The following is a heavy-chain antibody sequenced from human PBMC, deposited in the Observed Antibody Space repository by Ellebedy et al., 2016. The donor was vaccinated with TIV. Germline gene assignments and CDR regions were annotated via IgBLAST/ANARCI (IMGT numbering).Heavy chain of an antibody. Sequence: PGGSLRLSCKGSGYSFTSYWIGWVRQMPGKGLEWMGIIYPGDSDTRYSPSFQGQVTISADKSISTAYLQWNSLKASDTAMYYCARYRSIAAGEYDSWGQGTRVTVSS. D-gene: IGHD6-13*01. CDR2: IYPGDSDT. J-gene: IGHJ4*02. CDR3: ARYRSIAAGEYDS. CDR1: GYSFTSYW. V-gene: IGHV5-51*01.